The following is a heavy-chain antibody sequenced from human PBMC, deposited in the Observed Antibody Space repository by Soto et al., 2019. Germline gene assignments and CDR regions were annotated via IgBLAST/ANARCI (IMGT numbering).Heavy chain of an antibody. CDR3: ATDLGGPGRFDP. CDR1: GYTLTELS. D-gene: IGHD2-15*01. Sequence: ASVKVSCKVSGYTLTELSMHWVRQAPGKGLEWMGGFDPEDGETIYAQKFQGRVTMTEDTSTDTAYMELSSLRSEDTAVYYCATDLGGPGRFDPWGQGTLVTVSS. V-gene: IGHV1-24*01. CDR2: FDPEDGET. J-gene: IGHJ5*02.